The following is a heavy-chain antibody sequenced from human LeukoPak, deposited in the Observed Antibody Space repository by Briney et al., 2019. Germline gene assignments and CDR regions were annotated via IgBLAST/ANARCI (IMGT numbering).Heavy chain of an antibody. J-gene: IGHJ3*02. V-gene: IGHV4-4*07. D-gene: IGHD3-10*01. CDR3: ATDRIGLRWFGESTHDAFDI. Sequence: PSETLSLTCTVSGGSINSYSWSWVRQPAGKRLEWIGRIYISGSTNYNPSLKSRVTMSVDTSRNQFSLKLSSVTAADTAIYYCATDRIGLRWFGESTHDAFDIWGQGTMVTVSS. CDR2: IYISGST. CDR1: GGSINSYS.